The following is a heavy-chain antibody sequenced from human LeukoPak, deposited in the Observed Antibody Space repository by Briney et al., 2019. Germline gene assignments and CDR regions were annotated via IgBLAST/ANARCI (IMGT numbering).Heavy chain of an antibody. CDR3: ARDRGMVRAIDY. D-gene: IGHD3-10*01. J-gene: IGHJ4*02. Sequence: VASVTVSCKASGYTFTGYYMHWVRQAPGQGLEWMGWINPNSGGTNYAQKFQGRVTMTRDTSISTAYMELSRLRSDDTAVYYCARDRGMVRAIDYWGQGTLVTVSS. CDR2: INPNSGGT. CDR1: GYTFTGYY. V-gene: IGHV1-2*02.